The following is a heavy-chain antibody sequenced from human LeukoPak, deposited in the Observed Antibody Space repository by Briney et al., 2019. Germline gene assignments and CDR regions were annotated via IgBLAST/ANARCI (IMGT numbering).Heavy chain of an antibody. V-gene: IGHV3-21*01. CDR2: ISSSSSYI. D-gene: IGHD3-10*02. Sequence: GGSLRLSWAASGFTFSSYSMNWVRQAPGKGLEWVSSISSSSSYIYYADSVKGRFTISRDNAKNSLYLQMNSLRAEDTAVYYCAELGITMIGGVWGKGTTVTISS. CDR3: AELGITMIGGV. J-gene: IGHJ6*04. CDR1: GFTFSSYS.